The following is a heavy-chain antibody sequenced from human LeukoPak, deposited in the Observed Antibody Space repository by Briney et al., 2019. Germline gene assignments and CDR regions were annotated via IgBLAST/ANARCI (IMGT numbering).Heavy chain of an antibody. CDR1: GGSISSSNW. Sequence: SETLSLTCAVSGGSISSSNWWSWIRQPPGKGLEWIGEIYHSGSTNYNPSLKSRVTISVDKSKTQFSLKLSSVTAADTAVYYCARETYCGGDCYGTTMDVWGKGTTVTVSS. CDR3: ARETYCGGDCYGTTMDV. J-gene: IGHJ6*03. V-gene: IGHV4-4*02. D-gene: IGHD2-21*02. CDR2: IYHSGST.